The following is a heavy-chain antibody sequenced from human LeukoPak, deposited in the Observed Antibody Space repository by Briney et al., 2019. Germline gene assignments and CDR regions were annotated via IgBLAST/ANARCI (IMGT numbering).Heavy chain of an antibody. V-gene: IGHV3-7*03. CDR3: AGGTGWLSDY. CDR1: GFTFSPYW. Sequence: GGSLRLSCAASGFTFSPYWMNWFRQAPGKGLEWVALIKEDGSEELYDGSVEGRFTISRDSGKNSLYLQMNSLRAEDTAVYYCAGGTGWLSDYWGQGTLVTVSS. D-gene: IGHD2-15*01. CDR2: IKEDGSEE. J-gene: IGHJ4*02.